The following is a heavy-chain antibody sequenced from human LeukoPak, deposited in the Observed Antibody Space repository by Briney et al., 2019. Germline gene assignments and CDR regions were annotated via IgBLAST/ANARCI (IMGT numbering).Heavy chain of an antibody. J-gene: IGHJ4*02. D-gene: IGHD4-17*01. V-gene: IGHV3-74*01. Sequence: GGSLRLSCAASGFSFGIYWMHWVRQAPGKGPVWVSRINSDGSSTNYADSVKGRFTISRDNAKNSLYLQMNSLRAEDTAVYYCARDTTVTTHDYWGQGTLVTVSS. CDR3: ARDTTVTTHDY. CDR1: GFSFGIYW. CDR2: INSDGSST.